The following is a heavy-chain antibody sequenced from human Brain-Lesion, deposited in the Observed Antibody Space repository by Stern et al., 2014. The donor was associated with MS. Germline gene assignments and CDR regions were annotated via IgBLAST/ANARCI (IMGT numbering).Heavy chain of an antibody. CDR2: IYSSGSS. J-gene: IGHJ6*02. D-gene: IGHD1-20*01. CDR3: ARVTGDGFGHGYSSFYGLDV. V-gene: IGHV4-30-4*01. Sequence: QVQLVESGPGLVKPSQTLSLTCTVSDDSINSDIYYWSWIRQPPGKGLEWIGYIYSSGSSYYNPSLKSRVTMSLDTSKNQFSLRLGSVTAADTAVYYCARVTGDGFGHGYSSFYGLDVWGQGTTVTVSS. CDR1: DDSINSDIYY.